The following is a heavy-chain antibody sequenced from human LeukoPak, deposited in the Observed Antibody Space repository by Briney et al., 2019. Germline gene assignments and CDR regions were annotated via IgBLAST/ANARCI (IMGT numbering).Heavy chain of an antibody. D-gene: IGHD3-10*01. Sequence: ASVKVSCKASGVIFSSCAVQWVRQARGQGLEWIGWIAVGTGDTKYAQKFQDRVTITRDMSTSTVYMELSSVRPEDTAVYSCAADLYYYGSGSKYKGDAFDIWGQGTMVSVSS. CDR2: IAVGTGDT. CDR3: AADLYYYGSGSKYKGDAFDI. J-gene: IGHJ3*02. V-gene: IGHV1-58*01. CDR1: GVIFSSCA.